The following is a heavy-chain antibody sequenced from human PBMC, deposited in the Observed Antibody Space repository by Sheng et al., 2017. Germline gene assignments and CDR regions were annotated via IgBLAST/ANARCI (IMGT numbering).Heavy chain of an antibody. D-gene: IGHD5-18*01. J-gene: IGHJ4*02. V-gene: IGHV3-53*02. CDR1: GFTVSSNY. CDR2: IYSGGST. CDR3: ARGRYSYGRGYFDY. Sequence: EVQLVETGGGLIQPGGSLRLSCAASGFTVSSNYMSWVRQAPGKGLEWVSVIYSGGSTYYADSVKGRFTISRDNSKNTLYLQMNSLRAEDTAVYYCARGRYSYGRGYFDYWGQGTLVTVSS.